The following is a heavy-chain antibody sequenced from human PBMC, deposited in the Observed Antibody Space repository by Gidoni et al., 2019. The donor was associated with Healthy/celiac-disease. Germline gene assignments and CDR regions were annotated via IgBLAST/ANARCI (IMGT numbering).Heavy chain of an antibody. CDR1: GFTVSSNY. Sequence: EVQLVESGGGLVQPGGSLRLSCAASGFTVSSNYMTWVRQAPGKGLEWVSIIYSGGRTFYGDSVKGRFTISRDNSKNTVYLQMNSLRAEDTAMYYCALSSGRGGSGWFDPWGQGTLVTVSS. J-gene: IGHJ5*02. V-gene: IGHV3-66*01. CDR3: ALSSGRGGSGWFDP. D-gene: IGHD3-22*01. CDR2: IYSGGRT.